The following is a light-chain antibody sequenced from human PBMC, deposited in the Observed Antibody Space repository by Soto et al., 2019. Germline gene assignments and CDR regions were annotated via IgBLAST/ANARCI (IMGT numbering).Light chain of an antibody. CDR2: GAS. J-gene: IGKJ2*01. Sequence: EIVLTQSPGTLSLSPGERATLSCRASQSVSSSYLAWYQHKPGQAPRLLIYGASSRATGIPDRFSGSGSGTDFTLTISRLEPADFAVYYCQQYGSSPLTFGQGTKLEIK. CDR1: QSVSSSY. V-gene: IGKV3-20*01. CDR3: QQYGSSPLT.